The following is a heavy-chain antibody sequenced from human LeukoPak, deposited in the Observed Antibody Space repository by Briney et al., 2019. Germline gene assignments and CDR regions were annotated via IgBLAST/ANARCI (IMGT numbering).Heavy chain of an antibody. Sequence: GGSLRLSCAASGFTFDDYAMHWVRQAPGKGLEWVSGISWNSGSIGYADSVKGRFTIPRDNAKNSLYLQMNSLRAEDMALYYCAKDPQRWLQSGTFFDYWGQGTLVTVSS. D-gene: IGHD5-24*01. V-gene: IGHV3-9*03. CDR1: GFTFDDYA. CDR3: AKDPQRWLQSGTFFDY. J-gene: IGHJ4*02. CDR2: ISWNSGSI.